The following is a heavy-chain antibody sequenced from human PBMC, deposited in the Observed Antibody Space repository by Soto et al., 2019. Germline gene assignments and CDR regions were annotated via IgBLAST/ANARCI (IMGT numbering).Heavy chain of an antibody. Sequence: QVRLVQSGAEVKKPGSSVKVSCEASGGTFSSYTFSWVRQAPGHGLEWMGGIVPMHRTANYAQKFQGRVSISPDESTNTVHMELSSLRPADTAVYYCARDCGNTDCFDMDVWGQGTTVIVSS. D-gene: IGHD3-9*01. CDR2: IVPMHRTA. J-gene: IGHJ6*02. CDR3: ARDCGNTDCFDMDV. V-gene: IGHV1-69*16. CDR1: GGTFSSYT.